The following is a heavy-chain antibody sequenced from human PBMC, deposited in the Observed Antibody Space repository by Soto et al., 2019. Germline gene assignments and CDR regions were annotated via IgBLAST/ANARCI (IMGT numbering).Heavy chain of an antibody. CDR1: GFTFSSYS. Sequence: PGGSLRLSCAASGFTFSSYSMNWVRQAPGKGLEWVSSISSSSSYIYYADLVKGRFTISRDNAKNSLYLQMNILRAEDTAVYYCARVPLGRYDILTGPPGEGYYYYMDVWGKGTTVTVSS. J-gene: IGHJ6*03. V-gene: IGHV3-21*01. CDR3: ARVPLGRYDILTGPPGEGYYYYMDV. CDR2: ISSSSSYI. D-gene: IGHD3-9*01.